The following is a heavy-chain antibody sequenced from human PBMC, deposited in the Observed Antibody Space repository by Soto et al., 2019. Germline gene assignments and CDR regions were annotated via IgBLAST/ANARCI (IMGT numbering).Heavy chain of an antibody. J-gene: IGHJ6*02. CDR1: GYTFPTYA. CDR3: AMGTLKYPATVKYYYYFYGMDV. CDR2: INAGNGNT. V-gene: IGHV1-3*01. D-gene: IGHD5-12*01. Sequence: ASVKVSCKASGYTFPTYAMHWVRQAPGQGLEWMGWINAGNGNTYYPQKFQGRVTITRDTSASTAYMELSSLRSEDTAVYYCAMGTLKYPATVKYYYYFYGMDVWGQGTTVTVSS.